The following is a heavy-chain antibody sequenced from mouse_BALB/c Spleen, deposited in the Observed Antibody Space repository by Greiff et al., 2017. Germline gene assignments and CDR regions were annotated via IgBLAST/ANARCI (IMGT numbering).Heavy chain of an antibody. D-gene: IGHD3-1*01. CDR2: ISDGGSYT. CDR3: ARDGTGRFAY. J-gene: IGHJ3*01. Sequence: EVMLVESGGGLVKPGGSLKLSCAASGFTFSDYYMYWVRQTPEKRLEWVATISDGGSYTYYPDSVKGRFTISRDNAKNNLYLQMSSLKSEDTAMYYCARDGTGRFAYWGQGTLVTVSA. CDR1: GFTFSDYY. V-gene: IGHV5-4*02.